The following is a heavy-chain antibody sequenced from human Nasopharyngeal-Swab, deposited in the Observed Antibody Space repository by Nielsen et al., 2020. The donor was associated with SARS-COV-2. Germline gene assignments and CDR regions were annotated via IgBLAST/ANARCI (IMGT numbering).Heavy chain of an antibody. J-gene: IGHJ4*02. Sequence: GESLKISCPASGFTFSSYWMSWVRQAPGKGLEWVAYIKEDGSEKYFVDSVKGRFTISRDNAKDSLYLQMNSLRAEDPAVYYCARDYTRFDYWGQGTLVTVSS. V-gene: IGHV3-7*05. CDR2: IKEDGSEK. CDR1: GFTFSSYW. D-gene: IGHD3-16*01. CDR3: ARDYTRFDY.